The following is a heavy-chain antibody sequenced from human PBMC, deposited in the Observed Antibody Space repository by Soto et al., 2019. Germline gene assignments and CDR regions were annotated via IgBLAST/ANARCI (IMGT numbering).Heavy chain of an antibody. CDR1: GGSFSSYV. CDR2: IIPMFGTA. J-gene: IGHJ5*02. Sequence: QVHLVQSGAEVKQPGSSVRVSCKASGGSFSSYVIXXVRXAXXQGLEWMGGIIPMFGTANYEQRFQGRLTINADERTNTAYMELSTLRSXXSAVXYCXTXSXXXXXXXXXXXNXFDPWGQGTRVTVSS. V-gene: IGHV1-69*01. CDR3: XTXSXXXXXXXXXXXNXFDP.